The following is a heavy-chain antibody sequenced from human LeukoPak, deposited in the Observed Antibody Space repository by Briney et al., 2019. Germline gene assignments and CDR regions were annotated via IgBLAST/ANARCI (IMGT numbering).Heavy chain of an antibody. CDR2: VDTSGST. D-gene: IGHD3-16*01. CDR1: GGSISSFY. CDR3: ARGLGGASYYMDV. J-gene: IGHJ6*03. V-gene: IGHV4-4*07. Sequence: SGTLSLTCTVSGGSISSFYWSWVRQSAGKGLEWIGRVDTSGSTHCNPSLGSRVTMSLDTSKNQFSLNLRSVNVADTAVYFCARGLGGASYYMDVWGKGTTVTVSS.